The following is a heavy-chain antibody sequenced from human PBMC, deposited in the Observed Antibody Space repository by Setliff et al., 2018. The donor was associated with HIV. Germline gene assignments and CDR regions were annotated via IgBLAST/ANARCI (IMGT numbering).Heavy chain of an antibody. V-gene: IGHV4-34*01. Sequence: SETLSLTCAIYGGSFTGYYWSWIRQPPGKGLEWIGQISHTGSTTHTPSLRSRVSMSVDTSKKQFSLNLSSVTAADTAVYYCARGFGSSWSYDGFDIWGQGTLVTVSS. D-gene: IGHD6-13*01. CDR2: ISHTGST. J-gene: IGHJ3*02. CDR1: GGSFTGYY. CDR3: ARGFGSSWSYDGFDI.